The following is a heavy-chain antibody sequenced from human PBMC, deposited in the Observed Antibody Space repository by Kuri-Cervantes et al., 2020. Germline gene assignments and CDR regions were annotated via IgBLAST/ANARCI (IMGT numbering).Heavy chain of an antibody. CDR1: GFTFSSYA. J-gene: IGHJ4*02. D-gene: IGHD3-10*01. V-gene: IGHV3-23*01. CDR3: GRVRTMLREIDC. CDR2: ISGTGAFT. Sequence: GESLKISCAASGFTFSSYAMSWVRQAPGKGLEWVSDISGTGAFTYYTDSVKGRFTISRDNSNDTVYLQVNSLRAEDTAIYYCGRVRTMLREIDCWGQGTLVTVSS.